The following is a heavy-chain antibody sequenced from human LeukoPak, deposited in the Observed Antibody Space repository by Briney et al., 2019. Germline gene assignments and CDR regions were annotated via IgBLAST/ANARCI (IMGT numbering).Heavy chain of an antibody. Sequence: ASVKVSCEASGYTFTNYYIHWMRQAPGQGLEWMGIINPSGGSPSYESEFQGRVTMTRDTSTSTVYMELSSLRSEDTAVYYCAREREFGSGSYYFDYWGQGTLVTVSS. V-gene: IGHV1-46*01. CDR2: INPSGGSP. CDR1: GYTFTNYY. J-gene: IGHJ4*02. CDR3: AREREFGSGSYYFDY. D-gene: IGHD6-19*01.